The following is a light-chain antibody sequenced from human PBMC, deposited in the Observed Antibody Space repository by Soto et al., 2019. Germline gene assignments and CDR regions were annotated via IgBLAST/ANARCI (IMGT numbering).Light chain of an antibody. CDR3: SSYTSSSTRV. CDR1: SSDVGCYNY. V-gene: IGLV2-14*01. CDR2: DVS. Sequence: QSALTQPASVSGSPGQSVTISCTGTSSDVGCYNYVSWYQQHPGKAPKLMIYDVSNRPSGVSDLFSGSKSGNTASLTISGLQAEDEADYYCSSYTSSSTRVFGGGTELTVL. J-gene: IGLJ2*01.